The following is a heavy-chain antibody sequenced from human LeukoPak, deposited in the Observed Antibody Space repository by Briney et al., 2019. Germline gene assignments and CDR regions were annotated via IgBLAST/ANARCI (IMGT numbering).Heavy chain of an antibody. D-gene: IGHD6-13*01. CDR3: ARTESSSWFEPYYFDY. Sequence: ASVKVSCKASGYTFTGYYMHWVRQAPGQGLEWMGWINPNSGGTNYAQKLQGRVTMTTDTSTSTAYMELRSLRSDDTAVYYCARTESSSWFEPYYFDYWGQGTLVTVSS. CDR2: INPNSGGT. J-gene: IGHJ4*02. CDR1: GYTFTGYY. V-gene: IGHV1-2*02.